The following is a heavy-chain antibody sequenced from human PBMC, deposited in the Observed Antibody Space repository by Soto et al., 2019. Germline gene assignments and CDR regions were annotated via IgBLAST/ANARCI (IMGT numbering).Heavy chain of an antibody. V-gene: IGHV4-61*08. Sequence: SETLSLTCTVSGGSISSGDYYWSWIRQPPGKGLEWIGYIYYSGSTNYNPSLKSRVTISVDTSKNQFSLKLSSVTAADTAVYYCARDNSGYDSYYYYGMDVWGQGTTVTVSS. D-gene: IGHD5-12*01. CDR3: ARDNSGYDSYYYYGMDV. J-gene: IGHJ6*02. CDR1: GGSISSGDYY. CDR2: IYYSGST.